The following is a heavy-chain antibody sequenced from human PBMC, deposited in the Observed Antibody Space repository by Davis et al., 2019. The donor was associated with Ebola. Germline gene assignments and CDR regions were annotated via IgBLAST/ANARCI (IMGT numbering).Heavy chain of an antibody. Sequence: GESLKISCAASGFTFSDYYMSWIRQAPGKGLEWVSYISSSGSTIYYADSVKGRFTISRDNAKNSLYLQMNSLRAEDTAVYYCARDLRYSYGYGMHVWGQGTTVTVSS. CDR3: ARDLRYSYGYGMHV. V-gene: IGHV3-11*01. D-gene: IGHD5-18*01. CDR2: ISSSGSTI. CDR1: GFTFSDYY. J-gene: IGHJ6*02.